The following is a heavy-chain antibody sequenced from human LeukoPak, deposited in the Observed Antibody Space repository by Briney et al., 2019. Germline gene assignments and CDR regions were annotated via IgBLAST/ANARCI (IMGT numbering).Heavy chain of an antibody. J-gene: IGHJ4*02. CDR1: GFTFSSYS. D-gene: IGHD2-2*01. V-gene: IGHV3-21*01. CDR3: ARGAVVPYCSSTSCRAYYFDY. CDR2: ISSSSSYI. Sequence: GGSLRLSCAAPGFTFSSYSMNWVRQAPGKGLEWVSSISSSSSYIYYADSVKGRFTISRDNAKNSLYLQMNSLRAEDTAVYYCARGAVVPYCSSTSCRAYYFDYWGQGTLVTVSS.